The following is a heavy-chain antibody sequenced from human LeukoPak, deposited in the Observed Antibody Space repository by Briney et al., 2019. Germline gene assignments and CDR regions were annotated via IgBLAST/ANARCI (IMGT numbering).Heavy chain of an antibody. J-gene: IGHJ4*02. Sequence: SETLSLTCAVYGGSFSGYYWSWIRQPPGKGLEWIGEINHSGSTNYNPSLKSRVTISVDTTIYQFSLNLSSVTAADTAVYYCARVSTGWYHYFDSWGQGTLVTVSS. D-gene: IGHD6-19*01. CDR3: ARVSTGWYHYFDS. V-gene: IGHV4-34*01. CDR2: INHSGST. CDR1: GGSFSGYY.